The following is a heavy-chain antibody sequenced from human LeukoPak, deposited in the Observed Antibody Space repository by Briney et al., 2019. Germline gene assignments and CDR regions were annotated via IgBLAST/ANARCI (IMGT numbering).Heavy chain of an antibody. Sequence: SETLSLTCAVSGGPMYSYYWTWIRQTAEKGLEWIGRLYPGVSTNYNPSLKSRVTMSVDTSKNQFALKLSAVTAADTAVYYCARMKFYDSTDYSPGHYMDVWGKGTTVTVSS. V-gene: IGHV4-4*07. CDR3: ARMKFYDSTDYSPGHYMDV. D-gene: IGHD3-22*01. CDR1: GGPMYSYY. CDR2: LYPGVST. J-gene: IGHJ6*03.